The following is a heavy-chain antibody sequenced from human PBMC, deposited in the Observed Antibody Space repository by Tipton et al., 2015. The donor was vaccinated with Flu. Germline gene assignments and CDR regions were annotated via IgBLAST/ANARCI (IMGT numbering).Heavy chain of an antibody. CDR1: GGSISGYY. J-gene: IGHJ5*02. CDR3: ARRDYSNYVSDPKSWFDP. V-gene: IGHV4-59*08. Sequence: LRLSCTVSGGSISGYYWGWIRQFPGKELEWIGTVSRTGSTIYNPSLKSRITISIDTSKNQFSLKMKSMTAADMAVYYCARRDYSNYVSDPKSWFDPWGQGVLVAVSS. D-gene: IGHD4-11*01. CDR2: VSRTGST.